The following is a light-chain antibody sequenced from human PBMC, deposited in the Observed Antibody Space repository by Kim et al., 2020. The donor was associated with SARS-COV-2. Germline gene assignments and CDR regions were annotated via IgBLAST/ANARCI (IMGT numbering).Light chain of an antibody. CDR2: AAS. J-gene: IGKJ4*01. Sequence: ASVGDRVTITCRASQGISRYLAWYQQTPGKAPKLLIYAASTLQTGVPSRFSGSGSGTEFTLPINTLQPEDFATYYCQQLDDYPRTFGGGTKVDIK. CDR1: QGISRY. CDR3: QQLDDYPRT. V-gene: IGKV1-9*01.